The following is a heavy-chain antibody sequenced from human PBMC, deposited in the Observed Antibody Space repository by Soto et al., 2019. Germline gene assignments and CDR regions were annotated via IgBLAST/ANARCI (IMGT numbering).Heavy chain of an antibody. CDR1: GGTFSSYT. CDR2: ITPMFGTP. CDR3: ARDGTLYDSRAYYYHH. J-gene: IGHJ1*01. V-gene: IGHV1-69*01. Sequence: VQLVQSGAEVKKPGSSVKVSCKASGGTFSSYTITWVRQAPGQGLEWMGGITPMFGTPNYAQNFRGRVTITADESTGTAYMELYNLRSEHTAMYFCARDGTLYDSRAYYYHHWGQGTLVTVSS. D-gene: IGHD3-22*01.